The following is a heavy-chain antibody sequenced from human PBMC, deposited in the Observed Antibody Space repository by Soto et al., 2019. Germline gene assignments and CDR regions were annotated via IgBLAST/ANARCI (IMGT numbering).Heavy chain of an antibody. V-gene: IGHV3-72*01. CDR2: SRISPDKNTT. J-gene: IGHJ4*02. D-gene: IGHD2-15*01. Sequence: EVQLVESGGGLVQPGGSLRLSCVASGFTFSDHYMDWVRQAPGKGLEWVGRSRISPDKNTTEYAASVKGRVTRSKDDSKNSLYLQINSLKTEDTAMYYCAIELLPRGWFDVDYWGQGTPVTLSS. CDR3: AIELLPRGWFDVDY. CDR1: GFTFSDHY.